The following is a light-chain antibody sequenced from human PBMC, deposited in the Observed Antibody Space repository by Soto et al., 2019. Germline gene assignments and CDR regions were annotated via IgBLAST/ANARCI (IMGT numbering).Light chain of an antibody. J-gene: IGKJ1*01. CDR3: QQYDNWPWT. CDR2: GAS. V-gene: IGKV3-15*01. CDR1: QTISGT. Sequence: EIVMTQSPATLSVSPGGRATRSCRASQTISGTLAWYQQKPGQAPRLLIHGASTRAPGFPARFSGSGSGTDCTLTIRSLQSEYFAVYYCQQYDNWPWTFGQGTKVEIK.